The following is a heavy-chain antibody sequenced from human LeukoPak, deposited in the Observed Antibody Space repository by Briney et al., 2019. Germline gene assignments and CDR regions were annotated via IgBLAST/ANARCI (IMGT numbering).Heavy chain of an antibody. J-gene: IGHJ4*02. V-gene: IGHV1-69*13. D-gene: IGHD3-22*01. CDR3: AREPYYYDRVFDY. Sequence: SVKVSCKASGGTFSSYAISWVRQAPGQGLEWMGGIIPIFGTANYAQKFQGRVTITADESTSTAYMELSSLRSEDTAVYYCAREPYYYDRVFDYWGQGTLVTVSS. CDR2: IIPIFGTA. CDR1: GGTFSSYA.